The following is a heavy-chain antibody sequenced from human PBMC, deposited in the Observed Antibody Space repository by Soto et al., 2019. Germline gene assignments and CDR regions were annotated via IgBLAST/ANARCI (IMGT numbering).Heavy chain of an antibody. D-gene: IGHD3-22*01. J-gene: IGHJ4*02. Sequence: EVQLVESGGGLVQPGGSLRLTCAASGFSFSNYNMNWVRQAPGKGLEWVSYIRKSSGTIYYADSVKGRFSISRDNGKNSLYLQMNSLRDEDTAVYYCARDAFDYDSSGYHFDYWGQGTLVTVSS. CDR3: ARDAFDYDSSGYHFDY. V-gene: IGHV3-48*02. CDR2: IRKSSGTI. CDR1: GFSFSNYN.